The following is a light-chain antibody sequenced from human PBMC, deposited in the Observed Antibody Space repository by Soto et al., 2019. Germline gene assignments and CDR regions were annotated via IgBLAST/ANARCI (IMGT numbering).Light chain of an antibody. V-gene: IGKV1-17*01. Sequence: QMTQSPSSLSASVGDTVTISCRASQGIGDDLGWYQQKPGEAPRRLIYGASILPSGVPSRFSGSGSGTEFTLTISGLQPEDCATYFCLEHNTYPFSFGGGTKVGIK. CDR2: GAS. CDR3: LEHNTYPFS. J-gene: IGKJ4*01. CDR1: QGIGDD.